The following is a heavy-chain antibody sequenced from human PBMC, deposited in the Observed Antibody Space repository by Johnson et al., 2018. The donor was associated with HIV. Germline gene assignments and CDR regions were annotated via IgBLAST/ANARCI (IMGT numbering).Heavy chain of an antibody. V-gene: IGHV3-66*01. D-gene: IGHD5-24*01. CDR3: ARGRDGYNADAFDI. Sequence: VQLVESGGGLVQPGGSLRLSCAASGFTVSSNYMSWVRQAPGKGLEWVSVIYSGGSTYYEDSVKDRFTISRDNSKNTLYLQMTSLRAEDTAVYYGARGRDGYNADAFDIWGQGTMVTVSS. J-gene: IGHJ3*02. CDR1: GFTVSSNY. CDR2: IYSGGST.